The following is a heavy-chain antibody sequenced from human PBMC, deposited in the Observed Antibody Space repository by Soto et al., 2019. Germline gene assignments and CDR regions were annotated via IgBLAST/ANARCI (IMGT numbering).Heavy chain of an antibody. D-gene: IGHD3-22*01. CDR2: IYHSGST. Sequence: SETLSLTCAVSGGSISSGGYSWSWIRQPPGKGLEWIGYIYHSGSTYYNPSLKSRVTISVDRSKNQFSLKLSSVTAADTAVYYCARFYYDSSGYLPSPYYYYYGMDVWGQGTTVTVSS. CDR3: ARFYYDSSGYLPSPYYYYYGMDV. CDR1: GGSISSGGYS. V-gene: IGHV4-30-2*01. J-gene: IGHJ6*02.